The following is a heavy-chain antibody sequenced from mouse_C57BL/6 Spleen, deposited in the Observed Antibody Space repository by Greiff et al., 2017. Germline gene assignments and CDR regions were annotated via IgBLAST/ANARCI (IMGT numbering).Heavy chain of an antibody. CDR1: GYTFTSYW. J-gene: IGHJ2*01. CDR3: ARRKAYYGSFYYFDY. Sequence: QVQLQQPGAELVKPGASVKLSCKASGYTFTSYWITWVKQRPGQGLEWIGDIYPGSGSTNSNEKFKSKATLTVDTSSSTAYMQLSSLTSEDSAVYYCARRKAYYGSFYYFDYWGQGTTLTVSS. V-gene: IGHV1-55*01. D-gene: IGHD1-1*01. CDR2: IYPGSGST.